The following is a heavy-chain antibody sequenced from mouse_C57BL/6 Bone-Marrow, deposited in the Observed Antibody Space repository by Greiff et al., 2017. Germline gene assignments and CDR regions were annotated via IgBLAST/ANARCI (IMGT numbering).Heavy chain of an antibody. CDR3: ARVKKYWYFDV. CDR1: GYTFTSYG. CDR2: IYPRSGNT. J-gene: IGHJ1*03. V-gene: IGHV1-81*01. Sequence: QVQLQQSGAELVRPGASVKLSCKASGYTFTSYGISWVKQRTGQGLEWIGEIYPRSGNTYYKEKFKGKATLTADKASSTPYRELRSLTSEDSAVYFCARVKKYWYFDVGGTGPRSPSPQ.